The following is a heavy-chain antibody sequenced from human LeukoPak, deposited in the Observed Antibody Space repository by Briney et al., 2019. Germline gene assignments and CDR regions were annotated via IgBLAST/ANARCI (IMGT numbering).Heavy chain of an antibody. J-gene: IGHJ6*02. V-gene: IGHV3-23*01. CDR1: GFTFSSYA. D-gene: IGHD3-10*01. Sequence: PGGSLRLSCAASGFTFSSYAMSWVRQAPGKGLEWVSAISGSGGSTYYADSVKGRFTISRDNSKNTLYLQMNSLRAEDTAVYYCAKDYYGSGSYYRSEVNYYGMDVWGQGTTVTVSS. CDR3: AKDYYGSGSYYRSEVNYYGMDV. CDR2: ISGSGGST.